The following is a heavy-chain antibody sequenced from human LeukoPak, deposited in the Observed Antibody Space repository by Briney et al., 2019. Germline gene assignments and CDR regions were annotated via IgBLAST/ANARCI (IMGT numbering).Heavy chain of an antibody. CDR1: GGSISSSSYY. CDR3: ARAPAPGYSGYDWDYYYYMDV. V-gene: IGHV4-39*07. Sequence: PSETLSLTCTVSGGSISSSSYYWGWIRQPPGKGLEWIGSIYYSGSTYYNPSPKSRVIISVDTSKNQFSLKLSSVTAADTAVYYCARAPAPGYSGYDWDYYYYMDVWGKGTTVTISS. J-gene: IGHJ6*03. CDR2: IYYSGST. D-gene: IGHD5-12*01.